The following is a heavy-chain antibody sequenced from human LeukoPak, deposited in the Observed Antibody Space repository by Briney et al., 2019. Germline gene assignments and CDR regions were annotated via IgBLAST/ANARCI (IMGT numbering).Heavy chain of an antibody. V-gene: IGHV1-69*05. D-gene: IGHD2-8*01. Sequence: SVKVSCKASGGPFSSHAISWVRQAPGQGLEWMGGIIPIFGTANYAQKFQGRVTITTDESMNTAHMELSSLRSEDTAVYYCAKDTCNNGVCFSSLWGQGTLVTVSS. CDR1: GGPFSSHA. CDR2: IIPIFGTA. J-gene: IGHJ4*02. CDR3: AKDTCNNGVCFSSL.